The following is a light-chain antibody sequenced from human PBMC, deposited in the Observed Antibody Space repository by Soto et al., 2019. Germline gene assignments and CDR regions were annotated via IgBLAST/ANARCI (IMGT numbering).Light chain of an antibody. J-gene: IGLJ2*01. Sequence: QSALTQPASVSGSPGQSITFSRTGTSSDVGGYNFVSWYQHHPGKAPKLIIYEVSNRPSGVSNRFSASKSGNTASLTISGLQAEDEADYYCSSYTNSSTLVGFGGGTKLTVL. CDR1: SSDVGGYNF. V-gene: IGLV2-14*01. CDR2: EVS. CDR3: SSYTNSSTLVG.